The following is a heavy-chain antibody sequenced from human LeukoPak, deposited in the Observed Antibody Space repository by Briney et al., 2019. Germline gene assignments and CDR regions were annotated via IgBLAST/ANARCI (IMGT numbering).Heavy chain of an antibody. CDR3: ARHPGYSSSWYRDYYYMDV. J-gene: IGHJ6*03. CDR2: IYYSGST. D-gene: IGHD6-13*01. CDR1: GSSISSSSYY. V-gene: IGHV4-39*01. Sequence: SETLSLTCTVSGSSISSSSYYWGWIRPPPGKGLEWIGSIYYSGSTYYNPSLKSRVTISVDTSKNQFSLKLSSVTAADTAVYYCARHPGYSSSWYRDYYYMDVWGKGTTVTVSS.